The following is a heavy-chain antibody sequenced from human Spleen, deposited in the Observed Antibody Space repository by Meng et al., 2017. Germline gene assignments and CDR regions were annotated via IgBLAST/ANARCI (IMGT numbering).Heavy chain of an antibody. CDR1: GGSFSDYY. Sequence: GQLEEWGAEVLKPEQTLSLACVVSGGSFSDYYWSWIRQPPGKGLEWIGEINHSWSTNYNPSLESRATISVDTSQNNLSLKLSSVTAADSAVYYCARGPTTMAHDFDYWGQGTLVTVSS. D-gene: IGHD4-11*01. CDR2: INHSWST. J-gene: IGHJ4*02. CDR3: ARGPTTMAHDFDY. V-gene: IGHV4-34*01.